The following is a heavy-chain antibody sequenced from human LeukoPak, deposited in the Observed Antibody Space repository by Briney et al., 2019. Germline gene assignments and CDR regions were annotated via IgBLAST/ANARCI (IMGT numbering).Heavy chain of an antibody. CDR3: ARDHGVVVTGDRMAFDI. V-gene: IGHV4-61*02. CDR2: IYTSGST. Sequence: SQTLSLTCTVSGGSISSGSYYWSWIRQPAGKGLEWIGRIYTSGSTNYNPSLKSRVTISVDTSKNQFSLKLSSVTAADTAVYYCARDHGVVVTGDRMAFDIWGQGTMVTVSS. CDR1: GGSISSGSYY. D-gene: IGHD2-21*02. J-gene: IGHJ3*02.